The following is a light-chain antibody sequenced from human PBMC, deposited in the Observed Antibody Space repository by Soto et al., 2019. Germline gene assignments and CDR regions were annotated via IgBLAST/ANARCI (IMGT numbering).Light chain of an antibody. V-gene: IGKV3D-20*02. CDR3: QQRYNWPLT. CDR1: QSVSSSY. Sequence: IVLTQSPGTLSLSPGERAPLSCRSSQSVSSSYLAWYQQKPGQAPRLLIYGASSRATGIPDRFSGSGSGTDFTLTISSLEPEDFAVYYCQQRYNWPLTFGGGTK. J-gene: IGKJ4*01. CDR2: GAS.